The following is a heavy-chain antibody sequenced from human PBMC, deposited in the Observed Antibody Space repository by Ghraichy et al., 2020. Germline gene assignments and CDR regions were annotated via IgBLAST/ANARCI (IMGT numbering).Heavy chain of an antibody. V-gene: IGHV4-59*01. J-gene: IGHJ4*02. CDR2: IYYSGST. CDR3: ARDRSVYYDSSGYYLDY. D-gene: IGHD3-22*01. Sequence: SETLSLTCTVSGGSISSYYWSWIRQPPGKGLEWIGYIYYSGSTNYNPSLKSRVTISVDTSKNQFSLKLSSVTAADTAVYYCARDRSVYYDSSGYYLDYWGQGTLVTVSS. CDR1: GGSISSYY.